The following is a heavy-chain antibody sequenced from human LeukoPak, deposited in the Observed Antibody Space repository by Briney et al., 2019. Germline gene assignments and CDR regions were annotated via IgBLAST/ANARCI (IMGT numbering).Heavy chain of an antibody. Sequence: SETLSLTCAVYGGSFSGHYWNWIRQPPGKGLEWIGGINHDGSTNSNPSLRSRVTMSVDTSKNQFSLRLTSVSAADTAVYYCARGARYLGWFVVGRPPSEYYLDNWGQGTQVTVSS. J-gene: IGHJ4*02. CDR3: ARGARYLGWFVVGRPPSEYYLDN. CDR1: GGSFSGHY. CDR2: INHDGST. D-gene: IGHD3-3*01. V-gene: IGHV4-34*01.